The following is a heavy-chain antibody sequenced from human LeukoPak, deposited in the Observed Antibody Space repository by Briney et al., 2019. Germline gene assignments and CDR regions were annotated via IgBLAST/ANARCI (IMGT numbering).Heavy chain of an antibody. CDR3: ARDSRTTGTTSLDY. V-gene: IGHV3-33*01. CDR1: AFTFSSYG. D-gene: IGHD1-1*01. Sequence: PGGSLRLSCAASAFTFSSYGMHWVRQAPGKGLEWVAVIWYDGSNKYYADSVKGRFTISRDNSKNTLYLQMNSLRAEDSAAYYCARDSRTTGTTSLDYWGQGTLVTVSS. CDR2: IWYDGSNK. J-gene: IGHJ4*02.